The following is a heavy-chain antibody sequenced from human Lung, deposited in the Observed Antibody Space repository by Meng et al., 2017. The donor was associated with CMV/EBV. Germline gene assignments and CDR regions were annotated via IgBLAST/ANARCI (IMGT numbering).Heavy chain of an antibody. CDR3: LRRSGGSV. D-gene: IGHD3-10*01. V-gene: IGHV4-4*02. CDR2: IPHRGSS. J-gene: IGHJ1*01. CDR1: GDSITNHNW. Sequence: QGQLGESGPALVKPSATLSLTCAVSGDSITNHNWWAWVRQPPGKGLEWIGEIPHRGSSAYNPSLKSRVSMSIDKSKNQFSLKLTSVTAADTAVYHCLRRSGGSVWGQGTLVTVSS.